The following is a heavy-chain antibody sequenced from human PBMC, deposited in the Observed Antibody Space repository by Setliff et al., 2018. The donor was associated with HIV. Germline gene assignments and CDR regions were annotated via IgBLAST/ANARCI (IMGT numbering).Heavy chain of an antibody. V-gene: IGHV4-59*02. D-gene: IGHD2-2*01. CDR3: ARGGTSSNWFGP. CDR2: ILDTGSP. Sequence: PSETLSLTCTVSGASVTTHSWSWVRQSPEKGLEWIAFILDTGSPNYSPSFKSRVTISVDTSMNQFSLKLTSVTAADTAVYYCARGGTSSNWFGPWGQGTLVTVSS. CDR1: GASVTTHS. J-gene: IGHJ5*02.